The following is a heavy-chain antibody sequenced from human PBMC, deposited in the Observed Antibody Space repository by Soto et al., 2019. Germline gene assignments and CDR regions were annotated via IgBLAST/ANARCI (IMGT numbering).Heavy chain of an antibody. D-gene: IGHD6-19*01. J-gene: IGHJ4*02. Sequence: QVQLQQWGAGLLKPSETLSLTCAVYGGSFSGYYWSWIRQAPGKGLEWVGEINHSGSTNNNPSLKSRFTISVHTSKNQSSLKLSSVTAADTAVYYGARGIRYSSGWYSRGAFDYLGQGTLVTFSS. CDR2: INHSGST. CDR1: GGSFSGYY. CDR3: ARGIRYSSGWYSRGAFDY. V-gene: IGHV4-34*01.